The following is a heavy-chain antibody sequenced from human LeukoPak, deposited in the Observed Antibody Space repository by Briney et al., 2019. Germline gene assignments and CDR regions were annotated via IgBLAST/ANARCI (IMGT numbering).Heavy chain of an antibody. J-gene: IGHJ4*02. CDR2: IYYSGST. V-gene: IGHV4-31*03. Sequence: KTSQTLSLTCTVSGGSISSGGYYWSWIRQHPGKGLEWIGYIYYSGSTYYNPSLKSRVTISVDTSKNQFSLKLSSVTAADTAVYYCARRQYGDWVDYWGQGTLVTVSS. CDR3: ARRQYGDWVDY. CDR1: GGSISSGGYY. D-gene: IGHD4-17*01.